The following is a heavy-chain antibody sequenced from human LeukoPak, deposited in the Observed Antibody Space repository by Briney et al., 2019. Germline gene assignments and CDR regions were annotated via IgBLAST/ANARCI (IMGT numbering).Heavy chain of an antibody. CDR1: GGSFSGYC. V-gene: IGHV4-34*01. D-gene: IGHD6-13*01. CDR3: ARGIAAAGGFDY. J-gene: IGHJ4*02. CDR2: INHSGST. Sequence: PSETLSLTCAVYGGSFSGYCWSWIRQPPGKGLEWIGEINHSGSTNYNPSLKSRVTISVDTSKNQFSLKLSSVTAADTAVYYCARGIAAAGGFDYWGQGTLVTVSS.